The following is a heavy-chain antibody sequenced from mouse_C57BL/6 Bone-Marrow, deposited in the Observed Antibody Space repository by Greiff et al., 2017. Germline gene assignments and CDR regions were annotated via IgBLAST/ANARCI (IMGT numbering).Heavy chain of an antibody. V-gene: IGHV5-6*01. CDR2: ISSGGSYT. J-gene: IGHJ4*01. CDR3: ARPLTCYYAMDY. CDR1: GFTFSSYG. Sequence: EVHLVESGGDLVKPGGSLTLSCAASGFTFSSYGMSWVRQTPDKMLEWVATISSGGSYTYYPDSVKGRFPISRDNAKNTLYLQMSSLKSEDTAMYYCARPLTCYYAMDYWGQGTSVTGAS.